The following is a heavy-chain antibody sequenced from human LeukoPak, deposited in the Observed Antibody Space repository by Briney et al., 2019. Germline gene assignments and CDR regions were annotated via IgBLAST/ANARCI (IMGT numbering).Heavy chain of an antibody. D-gene: IGHD1-26*01. CDR1: GFTFNGYS. CDR2: ISWNSGSI. J-gene: IGHJ3*02. Sequence: GGSLTLSCAASGFTFNGYSMHWVRQAPGKGLEWVSGISWNSGSIGYAASVKGRFTLSRDNAKNSLYLQMNSLRAEDMALYYCAKDASGSYYYEAFDIWGQGTMVTVSS. CDR3: AKDASGSYYYEAFDI. V-gene: IGHV3-9*03.